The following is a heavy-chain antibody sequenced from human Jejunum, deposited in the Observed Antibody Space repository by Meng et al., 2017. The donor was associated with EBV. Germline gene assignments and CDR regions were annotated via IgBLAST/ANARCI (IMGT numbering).Heavy chain of an antibody. CDR3: ASVGYYDSSGYFTDY. D-gene: IGHD3-22*01. CDR2: IHHSGRT. Sequence: QVRLQESGQGLVKPSGTLSLTCAVSGGSITSTNWWSWVRQPPGKGLEWIGEIHHSGRTNYNPSLKSRVTISVDKSKNQFSLELSSVTAADTAVYFCASVGYYDSSGYFTDYWGQGTLVTVSS. V-gene: IGHV4-4*02. CDR1: GGSITSTNW. J-gene: IGHJ4*02.